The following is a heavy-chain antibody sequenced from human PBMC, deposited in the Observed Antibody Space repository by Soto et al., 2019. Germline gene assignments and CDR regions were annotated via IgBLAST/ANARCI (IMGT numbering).Heavy chain of an antibody. CDR1: RFPFNSYA. J-gene: IGHJ3*02. CDR3: AKDLDASDLIAFDN. Sequence: EVQLLESGGGLVQPGGSLRLSCAASRFPFNSYAMSWVRQAPGKGLEWVSAISGSGGATYYAGSVKGRFTISRDNSKDTLYLQMNSLRAEETAIYHCAKDLDASDLIAFDNWGQGTMVTVS. CDR2: ISGSGGAT. V-gene: IGHV3-23*01. D-gene: IGHD2-21*02.